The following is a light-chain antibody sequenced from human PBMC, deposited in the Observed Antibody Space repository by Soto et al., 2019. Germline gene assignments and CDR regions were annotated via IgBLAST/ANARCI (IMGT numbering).Light chain of an antibody. CDR1: SSNIGNNY. Sequence: QSVLTQPPSVSAAPGQKVTISRSGSSSNIGNNYVSWYQQLRGTAPKLLIYENNKRPSGIPDRFSGSKSGTSATLGITGLQTGDEADYYCGTWDSSLSAYVFGTGTKVTVL. J-gene: IGLJ1*01. CDR2: ENN. V-gene: IGLV1-51*02. CDR3: GTWDSSLSAYV.